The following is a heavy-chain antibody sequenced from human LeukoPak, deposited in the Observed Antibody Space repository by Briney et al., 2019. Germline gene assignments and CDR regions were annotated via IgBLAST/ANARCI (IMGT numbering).Heavy chain of an antibody. Sequence: GASVKVSCKASGYTFTGNYMYWVRQAPGQGLEWMGWINPNSGGTNYAQKFQGRVTMTRDTSISTAYMELSSLRSEDTAVYYCASRYGDYEDEYFQHWGQGTLVTVSS. J-gene: IGHJ1*01. CDR2: INPNSGGT. V-gene: IGHV1-2*02. CDR3: ASRYGDYEDEYFQH. CDR1: GYTFTGNY. D-gene: IGHD4-17*01.